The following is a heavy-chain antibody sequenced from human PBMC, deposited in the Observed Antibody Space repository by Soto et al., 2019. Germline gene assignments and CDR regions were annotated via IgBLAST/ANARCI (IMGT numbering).Heavy chain of an antibody. J-gene: IGHJ4*02. CDR2: ISSSSSYI. Sequence: PGGSLRLSCAASGFTLRSYSMNWVRQAPGKGLEWVSSISSSSSYIYYADSVKGRFTISRDNAKNSLYLQMNSLRAEDTAVYYCARDQGYSSSPTDFDYWGQGTLVTVSS. V-gene: IGHV3-21*01. CDR3: ARDQGYSSSPTDFDY. CDR1: GFTLRSYS. D-gene: IGHD6-6*01.